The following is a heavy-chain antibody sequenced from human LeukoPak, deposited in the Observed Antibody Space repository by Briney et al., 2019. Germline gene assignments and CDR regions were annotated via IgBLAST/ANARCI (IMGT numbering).Heavy chain of an antibody. J-gene: IGHJ4*02. V-gene: IGHV1-2*02. D-gene: IGHD3-10*01. Sequence: GASVKVSCKPSGYSFTAYYMHWVRQAPGQGLEWMGWINPHSGDTNYAQKFQDRVTMTTDTSITTAYMQLSRLRSDDTAIYYCAREGNYYGSGNYYSHWGQGTLVTVSS. CDR2: INPHSGDT. CDR3: AREGNYYGSGNYYSH. CDR1: GYSFTAYY.